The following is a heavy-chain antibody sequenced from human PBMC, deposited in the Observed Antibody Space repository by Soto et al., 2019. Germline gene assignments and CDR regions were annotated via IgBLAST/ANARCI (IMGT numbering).Heavy chain of an antibody. CDR2: IYPSGST. D-gene: IGHD3-22*01. Sequence: SQTLSLTCSVSGYSISRGYYWGWIRQPPGKGLEWIGSIYPSGSTYYNPSLKSRVTISVDTSKTQFSLKLSSVTAADTAVYYCARADGYYYDSSGYYVSDAFDIWGQGTMVTVSS. V-gene: IGHV4-38-2*02. CDR3: ARADGYYYDSSGYYVSDAFDI. CDR1: GYSISRGYY. J-gene: IGHJ3*02.